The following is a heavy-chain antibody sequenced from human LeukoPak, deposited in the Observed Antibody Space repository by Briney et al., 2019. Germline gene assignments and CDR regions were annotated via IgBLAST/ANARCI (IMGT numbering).Heavy chain of an antibody. CDR3: ARDLGFSSEDY. J-gene: IGHJ4*02. D-gene: IGHD3-22*01. Sequence: PGGSLRLSCAASGFTFRNYWMSWVRQAPGKGLEWVANISPDGSDKYYVDSVKGRFIISRDNVQNLLFMYMNSVRDDDTAVYYCARDLGFSSEDYWGQGTLVTVSS. CDR2: ISPDGSDK. V-gene: IGHV3-7*01. CDR1: GFTFRNYW.